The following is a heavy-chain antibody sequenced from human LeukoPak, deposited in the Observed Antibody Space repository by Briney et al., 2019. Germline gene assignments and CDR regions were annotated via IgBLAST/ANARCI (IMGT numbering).Heavy chain of an antibody. J-gene: IGHJ4*02. Sequence: SETLSLTCAVSGGPLSSGGYSWTWIRQPPGKGLEWIGYIYHSGSTYYNPSLKSRVAISVDRSKNQFSLKLTSVTAADTAVYYCARQGYSYADDYWGQGTLVTVSS. CDR3: ARQGYSYADDY. CDR1: GGPLSSGGYS. V-gene: IGHV4-30-2*01. CDR2: IYHSGST. D-gene: IGHD5-18*01.